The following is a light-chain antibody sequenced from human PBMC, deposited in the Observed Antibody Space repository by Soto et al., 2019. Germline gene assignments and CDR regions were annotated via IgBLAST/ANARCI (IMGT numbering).Light chain of an antibody. CDR1: SSDIGGYNY. J-gene: IGLJ1*01. CDR2: DVS. V-gene: IGLV2-14*03. Sequence: QSVLTQPASVSGSPGQSITISCIGTSSDIGGYNYVSWYQQHPGNAPKLMVFDVSDRPSGVSNRFSGSKSGNTASLTISGLQAEDEADYYCSSYTTSSFYVFGTGAKVTDL. CDR3: SSYTTSSFYV.